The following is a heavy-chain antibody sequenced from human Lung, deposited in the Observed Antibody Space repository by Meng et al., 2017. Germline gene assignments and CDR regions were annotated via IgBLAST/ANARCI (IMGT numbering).Heavy chain of an antibody. J-gene: IGHJ4*02. CDR1: GFPLRRNA. CDR2: ISYDGSNQ. CDR3: ARNNYGDYYFDY. D-gene: IGHD4-17*01. Sequence: QVQLVESGGGVVQHGMSLRLALPASGFPLRRNAMHWVRQAPGKGLEWVAAISYDGSNQHYADSVKGRFTISRDNSENTLYLQMNSLRAEDTAVYYCARNNYGDYYFDYWGQGTLVTVSS. V-gene: IGHV3-30*01.